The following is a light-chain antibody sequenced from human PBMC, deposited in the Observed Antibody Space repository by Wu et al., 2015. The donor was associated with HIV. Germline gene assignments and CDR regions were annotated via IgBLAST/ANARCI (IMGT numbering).Light chain of an antibody. J-gene: IGKJ4*01. CDR3: LQDYSYPEIS. V-gene: IGKV1-5*03. Sequence: DIQMTQSPSTLSASVGDRVTITCRASQSISSWLAWYQQKPGKAPKLLIYKASSLESGVPSRFSGSGSGTEFTLTISSLQPDDFATYYCLQDYSYPEISFGGRDQGRDQT. CDR2: KAS. CDR1: QSISSW.